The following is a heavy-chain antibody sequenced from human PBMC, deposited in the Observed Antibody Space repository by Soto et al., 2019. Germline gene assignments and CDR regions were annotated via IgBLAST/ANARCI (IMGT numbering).Heavy chain of an antibody. CDR3: ARLHVNYSVSSVYFFSDH. D-gene: IGHD3-22*01. V-gene: IGHV1-18*01. J-gene: IGHJ4*02. CDR2: ITPSTGNT. CDR1: GYPFVDFA. Sequence: QIQLVQSGAELKKPGASVQVSCKAFGYPFVDFAFNWIRQAPGQGPEWIGWITPSTGNTNYAQKLQGRLTLTTDTSTGTAHMQLRGMRSDDTAMYYCARLHVNYSVSSVYFFSDHWGQGTQVTVSS.